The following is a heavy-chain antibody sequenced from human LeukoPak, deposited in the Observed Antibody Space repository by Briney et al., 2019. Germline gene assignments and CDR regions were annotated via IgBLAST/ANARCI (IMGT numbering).Heavy chain of an antibody. CDR2: IVGSNGKT. V-gene: IGHV3-23*01. CDR1: GFTFSSYA. J-gene: IGHJ4*02. D-gene: IGHD5-24*01. Sequence: PGGSLRLSCAASGFTFSSYAMSWVRQAPGKGLDWVSGIVGSNGKTYYADSVKGRFTISRDNSKNTLYLQMNSLRAEDTAVYFCAKDYRPDGYNDLDYWGQGTQVTVSS. CDR3: AKDYRPDGYNDLDY.